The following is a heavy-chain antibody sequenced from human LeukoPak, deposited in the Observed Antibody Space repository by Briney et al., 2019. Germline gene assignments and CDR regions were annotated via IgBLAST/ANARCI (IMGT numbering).Heavy chain of an antibody. CDR3: ARGVTMIVVVIHDWYFDL. J-gene: IGHJ2*01. Sequence: KSSETLSLTCTVSGGSISSSSYYWGWIRQPPGKGLEWIGSIYYSGSTYYNPSLKSRVTISVDTSKNQFSLKLSSLTAADTAVYYCARGVTMIVVVIHDWYFDLWGRGTLVTVSS. V-gene: IGHV4-39*01. CDR2: IYYSGST. D-gene: IGHD3-22*01. CDR1: GGSISSSSYY.